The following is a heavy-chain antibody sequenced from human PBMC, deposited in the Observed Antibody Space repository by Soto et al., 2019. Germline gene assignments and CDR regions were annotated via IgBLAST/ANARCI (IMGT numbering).Heavy chain of an antibody. CDR2: IMPIFRAP. CDR3: ASWLKGPDIGNYYYGMDV. V-gene: IGHV1-69*12. Sequence: QVQLVQSGAEVKKPGSSVKVSCKASGGAFSDYAVSWVRQAPGQGLEWLGGIMPIFRAPDYAQKFQGRVTITADDFTRTAYMEMNSLRSEDTAVYYCASWLKGPDIGNYYYGMDVWGQGTTGTVS. CDR1: GGAFSDYA. D-gene: IGHD2-15*01. J-gene: IGHJ6*02.